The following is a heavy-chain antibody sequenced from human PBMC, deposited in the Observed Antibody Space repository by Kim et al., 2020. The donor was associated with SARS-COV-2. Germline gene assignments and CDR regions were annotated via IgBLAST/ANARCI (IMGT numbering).Heavy chain of an antibody. CDR2: IYYSGST. J-gene: IGHJ3*02. CDR3: ARDSDHTSSFDI. V-gene: IGHV4-31*02. D-gene: IGHD2-2*01. CDR1: GGSISSGAYY. Sequence: SQTLSLTCAVSGGSISSGAYYWSWIRQHPGKGLECIGHIYYSGSTYYNPSLKSRVTISIDTSKNQFSLSLSSVTVADTGVYYCARDSDHTSSFDIWGQGT.